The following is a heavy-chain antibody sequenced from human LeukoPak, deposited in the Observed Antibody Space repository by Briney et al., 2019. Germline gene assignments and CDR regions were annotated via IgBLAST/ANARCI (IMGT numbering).Heavy chain of an antibody. D-gene: IGHD2-8*01. J-gene: IGHJ4*02. Sequence: SETLSLTCAVYGGSFSGYYWSWIRQPPGKGLEWIGEINHSGSTNYNPSLKSRVTISVDTSKNQFSLRLSSVTAADTAAYYCARYQCPNGVCQNFDSWGQGTLVTVSS. CDR2: INHSGST. V-gene: IGHV4-34*01. CDR1: GGSFSGYY. CDR3: ARYQCPNGVCQNFDS.